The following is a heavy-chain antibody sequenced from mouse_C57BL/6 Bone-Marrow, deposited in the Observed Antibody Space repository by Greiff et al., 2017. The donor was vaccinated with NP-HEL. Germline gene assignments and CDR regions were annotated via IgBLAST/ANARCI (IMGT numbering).Heavy chain of an antibody. CDR2: IDPANGNT. CDR3: ARSPYYYYGSSYWYFDV. J-gene: IGHJ1*03. Sequence: VHVKQSVAELVRPGASVKLSCTASGFNIKNTYMHWVKQRPEQGLEWIGRIDPANGNTKYAPKFQGKATITADTSSNTAYLQLSSLTSEDTAIYYCARSPYYYYGSSYWYFDVWGTGTTVTVSS. V-gene: IGHV14-3*01. D-gene: IGHD1-1*01. CDR1: GFNIKNTY.